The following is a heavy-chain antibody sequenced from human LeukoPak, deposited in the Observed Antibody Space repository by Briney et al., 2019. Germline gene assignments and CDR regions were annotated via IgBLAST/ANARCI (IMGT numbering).Heavy chain of an antibody. CDR3: ARVSLRMVRGVILSDY. Sequence: GASVKVSCKAAGYTFSNYGVNWVRQAPGQGLEWMGWISGDSDKSNYAQNFQGRVTMTADTSTSTAYMELRSLTFDDTAVYYCARVSLRMVRGVILSDYWGQGSLVTVSS. CDR1: GYTFSNYG. V-gene: IGHV1-18*01. J-gene: IGHJ4*02. D-gene: IGHD3-10*01. CDR2: ISGDSDKS.